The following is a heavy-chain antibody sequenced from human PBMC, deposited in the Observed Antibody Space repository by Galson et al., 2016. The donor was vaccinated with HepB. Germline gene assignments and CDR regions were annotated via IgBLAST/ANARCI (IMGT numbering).Heavy chain of an antibody. Sequence: SVKVSCKASGYTFTDYHIHWVRQPPGQGLEWMGWINPNSGGTNYAQKFQGRVTMTRATSISTAYMELSRLRSDDTALYYCVRRCVMDWRPKEQAEDVWGKGTTVTVSS. V-gene: IGHV1-2*02. CDR3: VRRCVMDWRPKEQAEDV. CDR2: INPNSGGT. CDR1: GYTFTDYH. J-gene: IGHJ6*04. D-gene: IGHD3/OR15-3a*01.